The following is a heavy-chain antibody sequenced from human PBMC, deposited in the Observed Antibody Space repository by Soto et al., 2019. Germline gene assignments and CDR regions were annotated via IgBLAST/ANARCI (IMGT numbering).Heavy chain of an antibody. CDR1: GYSFIKYA. D-gene: IGHD1-26*01. Sequence: QVQLVQSGAEEKKPGASVNVSCKASGYSFIKYAIHWVRQAPGQRLEWMGWIDADNDNTAYSEKFQGRVTIARDTSASTTYMQLISLRSEDTAVYYCARGHVEGASNLWSFWGQGTLVTVSS. CDR3: ARGHVEGASNLWSF. CDR2: IDADNDNT. J-gene: IGHJ4*02. V-gene: IGHV1-3*05.